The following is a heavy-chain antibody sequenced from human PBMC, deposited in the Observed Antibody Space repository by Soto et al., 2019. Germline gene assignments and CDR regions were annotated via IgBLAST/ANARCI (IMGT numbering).Heavy chain of an antibody. CDR1: GGSISSGDYY. CDR2: IYYSGST. CDR3: ASHDYAHYGIDV. D-gene: IGHD4-17*01. V-gene: IGHV4-30-4*01. Sequence: KPSETLSLTCTVSGGSISSGDYYWSWIRQPPGKGLEWIGYIYYSGSTYYNPSLKSRVTISVDTSKNQFSLKLSSVTAADTAVYYCASHDYAHYGIDVWGQGTTVTVS. J-gene: IGHJ6*02.